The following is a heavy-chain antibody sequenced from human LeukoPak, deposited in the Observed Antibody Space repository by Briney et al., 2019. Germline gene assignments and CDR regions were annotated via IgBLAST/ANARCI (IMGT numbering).Heavy chain of an antibody. CDR2: INTNTGNP. Sequence: ASVKVSCKASGYTFTSYAMNWVRQAPGQGLEWMGWINTNTGNPTYAQGFTGRFVFSLDTSVSTAYLRISSLKAEDTAVYYCASGAVDTATVDDGGWGQGTLVTVSS. CDR3: ASGAVDTATVDDGG. V-gene: IGHV7-4-1*02. J-gene: IGHJ4*02. D-gene: IGHD5-18*01. CDR1: GYTFTSYA.